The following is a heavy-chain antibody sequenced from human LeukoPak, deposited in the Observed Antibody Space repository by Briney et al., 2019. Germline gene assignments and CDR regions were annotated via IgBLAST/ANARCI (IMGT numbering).Heavy chain of an antibody. D-gene: IGHD4-17*01. CDR1: GNTFNGYG. CDR3: ASGQTVMPPRGYYMDV. J-gene: IGHJ6*03. Sequence: ASVKVSCKASGNTFNGYGITWVRQVPGQGLEWMGWISAYSGNTKYAQMLQGRVTMTTDTSTSTAYMEVRSLRSDDTAVYYCASGQTVMPPRGYYMDVWGKGTTVTVSS. V-gene: IGHV1-18*01. CDR2: ISAYSGNT.